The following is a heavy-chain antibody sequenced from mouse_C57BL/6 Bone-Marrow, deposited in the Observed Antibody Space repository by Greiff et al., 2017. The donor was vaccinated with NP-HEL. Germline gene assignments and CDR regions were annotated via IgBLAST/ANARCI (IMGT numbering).Heavy chain of an antibody. V-gene: IGHV1-64*01. CDR2: IHPNSGST. J-gene: IGHJ4*01. Sequence: QVQLKQPGAELVKPGASVKLSCKASGYTFTSYWMHWVKQRPGQGLEWIGMIHPNSGSTNYNEKFKSKATLTVDKSSSTAYMQLSSLTSEDSAVYYCAREGGPVVAHYDAMDYWGQGTSVTVSS. CDR3: AREGGPVVAHYDAMDY. CDR1: GYTFTSYW. D-gene: IGHD1-1*01.